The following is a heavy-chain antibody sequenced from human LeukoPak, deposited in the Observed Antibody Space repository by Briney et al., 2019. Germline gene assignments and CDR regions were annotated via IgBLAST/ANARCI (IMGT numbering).Heavy chain of an antibody. V-gene: IGHV1-2*06. CDR1: GYSFSDSS. D-gene: IGHD3-10*01. Sequence: GASVKVSCKASGYSFSDSSMHWVRQAPGQGLEWMGRINPNSGGTSYAQNFQGRVSITRDTSISTTYMELSGLTSDDTAVYYCARGGSGSGYLYYFDFWGQGTLVSVSS. J-gene: IGHJ4*02. CDR2: INPNSGGT. CDR3: ARGGSGSGYLYYFDF.